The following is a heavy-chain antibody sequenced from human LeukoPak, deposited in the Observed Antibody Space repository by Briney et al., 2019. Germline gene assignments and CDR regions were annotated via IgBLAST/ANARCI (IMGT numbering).Heavy chain of an antibody. CDR1: GFTFSNYA. V-gene: IGHV3-30*18. D-gene: IGHD3-22*01. CDR3: AKSPGGGYYYDSSGYIDY. Sequence: GGSLRLSCAASGFTFSNYAMHWVRQAPGKGLEWVAVISYDGSNKYYADSVKGRFTISRDNSKNTLYLQMNSLRAEDTAVYYCAKSPGGGYYYDSSGYIDYWGQGTLVTVSS. J-gene: IGHJ4*02. CDR2: ISYDGSNK.